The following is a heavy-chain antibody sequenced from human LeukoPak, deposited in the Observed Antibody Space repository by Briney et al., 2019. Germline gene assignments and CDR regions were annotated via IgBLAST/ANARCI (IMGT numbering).Heavy chain of an antibody. CDR1: GFTFSSFW. Sequence: GGSLRLSCAASGFTFSSFWMHWVRQAPGKGLVWVSRINTDGSNTIYADSVKGRFTISRDNAKNTLYLQMNSLRAEDTAVYYCATDQSIAGPTTADYWGQGTLVTVSS. D-gene: IGHD1-26*01. CDR2: INTDGSNT. V-gene: IGHV3-74*01. J-gene: IGHJ4*02. CDR3: ATDQSIAGPTTADY.